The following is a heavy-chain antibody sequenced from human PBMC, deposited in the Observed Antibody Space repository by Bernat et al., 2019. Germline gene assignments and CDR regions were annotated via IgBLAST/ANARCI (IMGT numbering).Heavy chain of an antibody. V-gene: IGHV3-48*02. CDR1: GFTFSSYS. CDR3: ARDIVVVPADSAYYYYYMDV. Sequence: EVQLVESGGGLVQPGGSLRLSCAASGFTFSSYSMNWVRQAPGKGLEWVSYISSSSSTIYYADSVKGRFTISRDNAKNSLYLQMNSLRDEDTAVYYCARDIVVVPADSAYYYYYMDVWGKGTTVTVSS. J-gene: IGHJ6*03. D-gene: IGHD2-2*01. CDR2: ISSSSSTI.